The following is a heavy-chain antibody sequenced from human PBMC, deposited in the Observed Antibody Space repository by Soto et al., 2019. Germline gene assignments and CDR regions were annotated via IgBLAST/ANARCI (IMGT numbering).Heavy chain of an antibody. D-gene: IGHD2-21*02. CDR2: INSDGSST. Sequence: GSLRLSCAASGFTLSSYWMHWVRQVPGKGLVWVSRINSDGSSTTYADTVKGRFTISRDNAKNTLYLQMNSLRAEDTAVYYCARGPGGNSAFDYRGQGTLVTVS. CDR1: GFTLSSYW. J-gene: IGHJ4*02. CDR3: ARGPGGNSAFDY. V-gene: IGHV3-74*01.